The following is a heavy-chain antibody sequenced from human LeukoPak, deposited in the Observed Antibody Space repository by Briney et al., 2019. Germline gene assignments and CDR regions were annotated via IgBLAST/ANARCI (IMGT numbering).Heavy chain of an antibody. J-gene: IGHJ6*02. CDR2: IYTSGST. V-gene: IGHV4-4*07. D-gene: IGHD6-13*01. CDR1: GGSISSYC. CDR3: ARGLGIAAARGGGMDV. Sequence: PSETLSLTCTVSGGSISSYCWSWIRQPAGKGLEWIGRIYTSGSTNYNPSLKSRVTMSVDTSKNQFSLKLSSVTAADTAVYYCARGLGIAAARGGGMDVWGQGTTVTVSS.